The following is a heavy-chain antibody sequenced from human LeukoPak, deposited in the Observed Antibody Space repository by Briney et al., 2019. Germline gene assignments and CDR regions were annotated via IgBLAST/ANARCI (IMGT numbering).Heavy chain of an antibody. V-gene: IGHV4-38-2*02. J-gene: IGHJ4*02. CDR1: GFSISSGYY. CDR3: AREAERRIVN. CDR2: SHPSGTT. D-gene: IGHD1-1*01. Sequence: SENLSLTCVVSGFSISSGYYWGWIRQPPGRGLEWIVNSHPSGTTFYNSSLKSRVAMLIDTSKNQFSLKLVSVTAADTAVYYCAREAERRIVNWGQGTLVTVSS.